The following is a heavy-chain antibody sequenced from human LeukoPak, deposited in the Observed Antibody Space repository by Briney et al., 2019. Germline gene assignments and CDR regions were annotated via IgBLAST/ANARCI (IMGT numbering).Heavy chain of an antibody. D-gene: IGHD3-10*01. CDR1: GFTFSSYA. V-gene: IGHV3-7*01. J-gene: IGHJ3*02. Sequence: PGGSLRLSCAASGFTFSSYAMHWVRQAPGKGLEWVANIKQDGSEKYYVDSVKGRFTISRDNAKNSLYLQMNSLRAEDTAVYYCARRGYDAFDIWGQGTVVTVSS. CDR3: ARRGYDAFDI. CDR2: IKQDGSEK.